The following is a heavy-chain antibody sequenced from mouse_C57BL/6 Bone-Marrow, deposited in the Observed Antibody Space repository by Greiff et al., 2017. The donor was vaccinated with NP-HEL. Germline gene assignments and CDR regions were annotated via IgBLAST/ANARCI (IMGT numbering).Heavy chain of an antibody. CDR3: ASPCYGSSYWFAY. CDR2: IHPNSGST. Sequence: QVQLQQPGAELVKPGASVKLSCKASGYTFTSYWMHWVKQRPGQGLEWIGMIHPNSGSTNYNEKFKSKATLTVDKSSSTAYMQLSSLSSENSAVYYGASPCYGSSYWFAYWGQGTLVTVSA. D-gene: IGHD1-1*01. V-gene: IGHV1-64*01. J-gene: IGHJ3*01. CDR1: GYTFTSYW.